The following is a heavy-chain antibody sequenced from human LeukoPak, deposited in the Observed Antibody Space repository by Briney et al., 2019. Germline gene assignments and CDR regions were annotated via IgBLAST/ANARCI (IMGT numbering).Heavy chain of an antibody. CDR1: GYSISSGYY. Sequence: SETLSLTCSVSGYSISSGYYWGWIRQPPGKGLEWIGSIYHSGSTYYNPSLKSRVTISVDTSKNQFSLKLSSVTAADTAVYYCARWSYTYFDYWGQGTLVTVSS. CDR3: ARWSYTYFDY. V-gene: IGHV4-38-2*02. J-gene: IGHJ4*02. CDR2: IYHSGST. D-gene: IGHD4-11*01.